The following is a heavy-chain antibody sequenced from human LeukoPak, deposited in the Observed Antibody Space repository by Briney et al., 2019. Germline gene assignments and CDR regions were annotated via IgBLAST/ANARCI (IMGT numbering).Heavy chain of an antibody. CDR1: GFTFSRYR. CDR2: ISNNGGST. Sequence: GGSLRLSCAASGFTFSRYRMHWVRQAPGKGLEYVSAISNNGGSTYSKSVKGRLTLSRDNSKNTLYLQMGSLRAEDMAVYYCAGTSIAAREADYWGQGTLVTVSS. CDR3: AGTSIAAREADY. J-gene: IGHJ4*02. V-gene: IGHV3-64*01. D-gene: IGHD6-6*01.